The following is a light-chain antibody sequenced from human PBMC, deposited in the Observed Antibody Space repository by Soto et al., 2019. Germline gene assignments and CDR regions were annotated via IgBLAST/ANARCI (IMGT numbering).Light chain of an antibody. CDR2: AAS. V-gene: IGKV1-27*01. CDR3: QKYNSVPLT. Sequence: DIQMTPSPSSMSPSLVARLTITCRASQGISNYLAWHQQKPGKVPKLLIYAASTLQSGVPSRFSGSGSGTDFTLTISRLQPEDVATYYCQKYNSVPLTFGGGTKVDIK. J-gene: IGKJ4*01. CDR1: QGISNY.